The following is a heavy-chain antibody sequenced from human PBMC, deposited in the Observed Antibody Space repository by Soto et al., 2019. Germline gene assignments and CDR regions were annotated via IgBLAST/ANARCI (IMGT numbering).Heavy chain of an antibody. J-gene: IGHJ4*02. CDR1: GGSISSSSYY. Sequence: SETLSLTCTVSGGSISSSSYYWGWIRQPPGKGLEWVGSIYYSGSTYYNPSLKSRVTISVDTSKNQFSLKLSSVTAADTAVYYCARGVIAARHRGVDYWGQGTLVTVSS. CDR3: ARGVIAARHRGVDY. CDR2: IYYSGST. D-gene: IGHD6-6*01. V-gene: IGHV4-39*01.